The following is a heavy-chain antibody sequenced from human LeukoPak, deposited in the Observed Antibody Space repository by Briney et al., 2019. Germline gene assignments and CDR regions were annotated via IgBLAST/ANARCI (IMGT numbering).Heavy chain of an antibody. CDR3: ARRGEYCSSTSCYYFDY. D-gene: IGHD2-2*01. Sequence: GGSLRLSCAASGFTFSSYAMHWVRQAPGKGLEWVAVISYDGSNKYYADSVKGRFTISRDNSKNTLYLQMNSLRAEDTAVYYCARRGEYCSSTSCYYFDYWGQGTLVTVSS. CDR2: ISYDGSNK. J-gene: IGHJ4*02. V-gene: IGHV3-30-3*01. CDR1: GFTFSSYA.